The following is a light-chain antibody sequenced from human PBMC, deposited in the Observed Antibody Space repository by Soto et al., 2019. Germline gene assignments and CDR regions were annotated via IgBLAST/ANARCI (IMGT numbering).Light chain of an antibody. CDR1: SSDVGGYNY. CDR3: SSYTSRAVV. V-gene: IGLV2-14*01. CDR2: DVS. Sequence: QSALTQPASVSGSPGQSITISCTGTSSDVGGYNYVSWYQQHPGKAPKLMIYDVSNRPSGVSNRFSGSKSGNTASLTISGLLAEDEADYYCSSYTSRAVVFGGGTKLTVL. J-gene: IGLJ2*01.